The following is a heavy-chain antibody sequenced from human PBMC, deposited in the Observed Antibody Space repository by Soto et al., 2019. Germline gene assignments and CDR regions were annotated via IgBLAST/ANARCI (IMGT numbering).Heavy chain of an antibody. CDR1: GYTFTSYG. D-gene: IGHD2-2*01. CDR3: ARDPPIVVVPAAYYYYYGMDV. CDR2: ISAYNGNT. V-gene: IGHV1-18*04. J-gene: IGHJ6*02. Sequence: ASVKVSCKASGYTFTSYGISWVRQAPGQGLQWMGWISAYNGNTNYAQKLQGRVTMTTDTSTSTAYMELRSLRSDDTAVYYCARDPPIVVVPAAYYYYYGMDVWGQGTTVTVSS.